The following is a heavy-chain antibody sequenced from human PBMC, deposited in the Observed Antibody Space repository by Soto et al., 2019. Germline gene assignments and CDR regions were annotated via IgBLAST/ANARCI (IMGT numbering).Heavy chain of an antibody. J-gene: IGHJ5*02. CDR2: IYYSGST. V-gene: IGHV4-61*01. CDR1: GGSVSSGSYY. Sequence: QVQLQESGPGLVKPSETLSLTCTVSGGSVSSGSYYWSWLRQPPGKGLEWIGYIYYSGSTNYNPSLKSRLTISRATSKNEFSRKLNSVTAADTAVYDCARDQVAGQGYWFDPWGQGTLVTVSS. CDR3: ARDQVAGQGYWFDP. D-gene: IGHD6-19*01.